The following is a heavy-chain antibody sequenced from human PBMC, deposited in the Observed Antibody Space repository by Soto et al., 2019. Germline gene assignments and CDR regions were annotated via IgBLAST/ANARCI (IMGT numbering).Heavy chain of an antibody. CDR1: GYTFTSYD. CDR2: MNPNSGNT. Sequence: ASVKVSCKASGYTFTSYDINWVRQATGQGLEWMGWMNPNSGNTGYAQKFQGRVTMTRNTSISTAYMELSSLSSEDTAVYYCARLTPCQHCSSTSCYTSMDVWGKGTTVTVSS. CDR3: ARLTPCQHCSSTSCYTSMDV. D-gene: IGHD2-2*02. J-gene: IGHJ6*04. V-gene: IGHV1-8*02.